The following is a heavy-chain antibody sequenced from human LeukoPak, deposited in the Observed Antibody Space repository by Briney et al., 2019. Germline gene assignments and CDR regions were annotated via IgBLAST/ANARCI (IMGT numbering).Heavy chain of an antibody. CDR2: IYTSGST. V-gene: IGHV4-61*02. CDR3: ARAGHCSGGSCYSGNWFDP. CDR1: GGSISSGSYY. J-gene: IGHJ5*02. D-gene: IGHD2-15*01. Sequence: SQTLSLTCTVSGGSISSGSYYWSWLRQPAGKGLEWIGRIYTSGSTNYNPSLKSRVTISVDTSKNQFSLKLSSVTAADTAVYYCARAGHCSGGSCYSGNWFDPWGQGTLVTVSS.